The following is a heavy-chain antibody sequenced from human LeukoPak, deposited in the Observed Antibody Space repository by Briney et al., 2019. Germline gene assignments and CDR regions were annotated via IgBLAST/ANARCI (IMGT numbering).Heavy chain of an antibody. J-gene: IGHJ6*02. D-gene: IGHD5-18*01. V-gene: IGHV3-21*04. CDR1: GFTFSSYS. CDR3: ARLGYGYFDYCYYGMDV. Sequence: GGSLRLSCAASGFTFSSYSMNWVRQAPGKGLEWVSSISSSSSYIYYADSVKGRFTISRDNAKNSLYLQMNSLRAEDTAVYYCARLGYGYFDYCYYGMDVWGQGTTVTVSS. CDR2: ISSSSSYI.